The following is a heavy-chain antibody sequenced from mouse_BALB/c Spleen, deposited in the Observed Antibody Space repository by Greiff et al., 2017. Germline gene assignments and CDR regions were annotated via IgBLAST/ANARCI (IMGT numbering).Heavy chain of an antibody. CDR2: ISSGGST. V-gene: IGHV5-6-5*01. Sequence: EVQRVESGAGLVKPGGSLKLSCAASGFTFSSYAMSWVRQTPEKRLEWVAYISSGGSTYYSDSVKGRFTISRDNARNILYLQMSSLGSEDTALYYCARRGVVAPYWYIDVWGAGTTVTVSS. J-gene: IGHJ1*01. D-gene: IGHD1-1*01. CDR1: GFTFSSYA. CDR3: ARRGVVAPYWYIDV.